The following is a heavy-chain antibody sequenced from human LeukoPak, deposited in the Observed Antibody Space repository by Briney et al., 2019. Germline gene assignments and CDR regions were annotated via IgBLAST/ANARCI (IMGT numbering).Heavy chain of an antibody. CDR3: AKDQARKDIVVVPAAIGYYYYGMDV. Sequence: GGSLRLSCAASGFTFSSYAMSWVRQAPGKGLEWVSAISGSGGSTYYADSVKGRFTISRDNSKNTLYLQMNSLRAEDTAVYYCAKDQARKDIVVVPAAIGYYYYGMDVWGQGTTVTVSS. V-gene: IGHV3-23*01. CDR2: ISGSGGST. D-gene: IGHD2-2*02. CDR1: GFTFSSYA. J-gene: IGHJ6*02.